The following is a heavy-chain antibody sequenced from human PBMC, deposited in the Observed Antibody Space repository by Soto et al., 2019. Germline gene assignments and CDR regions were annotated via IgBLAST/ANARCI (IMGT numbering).Heavy chain of an antibody. Sequence: PGGSLRLSCTASGFTFGDYAMSWFRQAPGKGLEWVGFIRSKAYGGTTEYAASVKGRFTISRDDSKSIAYLQMNSLKTEDTAVYCCTRDARITMIVVAHDAFDIWGQGTMVTVSS. D-gene: IGHD3-22*01. CDR3: TRDARITMIVVAHDAFDI. CDR1: GFTFGDYA. CDR2: IRSKAYGGTT. J-gene: IGHJ3*02. V-gene: IGHV3-49*03.